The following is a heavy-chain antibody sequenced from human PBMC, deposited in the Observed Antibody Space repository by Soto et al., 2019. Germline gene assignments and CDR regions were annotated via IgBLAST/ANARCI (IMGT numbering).Heavy chain of an antibody. CDR1: GFTFTSYW. V-gene: IGHV3-74*01. D-gene: IGHD1-7*01. Sequence: VGSLRLSCAASGFTFTSYWMHWVRQAPGKGLVWVSRINSDGSTTNYADSVKGRFTISRDNSKNTLYLQMNSLRAEDTAVYYCARGSIWNYVLDHWGQGTLVTVSS. CDR2: INSDGSTT. CDR3: ARGSIWNYVLDH. J-gene: IGHJ4*02.